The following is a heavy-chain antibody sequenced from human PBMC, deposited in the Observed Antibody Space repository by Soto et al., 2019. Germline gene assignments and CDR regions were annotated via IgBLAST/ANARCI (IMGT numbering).Heavy chain of an antibody. D-gene: IGHD6-19*01. CDR3: ARDWGSSGWPN. Sequence: PSETLSLTCSVSGGSVSDKTYYWSWIRQPPGKRLEWIGYVYYSGTTNYNPSLKSRVTISVGTSKNQFSLKLSSVTAADTAVYCCARDWGSSGWPNWGQGTLVTVSS. CDR1: GGSVSDKTYY. V-gene: IGHV4-61*01. CDR2: VYYSGTT. J-gene: IGHJ4*02.